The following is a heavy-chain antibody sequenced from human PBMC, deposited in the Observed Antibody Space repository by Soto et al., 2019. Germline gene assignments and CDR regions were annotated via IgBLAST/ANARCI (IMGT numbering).Heavy chain of an antibody. Sequence: QVQLVQSGAEVKKPGSSVKVSCKASGGTFSSYAISWVRQAPGQGLEWMGGIIPIFGTANYAQKFQGRVTITADESTSTAYMELSSLRSEDTDVYYCAMYNGLGWLQSPPAGYWGQGTLVTVSS. CDR3: AMYNGLGWLQSPPAGY. J-gene: IGHJ4*02. CDR1: GGTFSSYA. CDR2: IIPIFGTA. D-gene: IGHD1-1*01. V-gene: IGHV1-69*12.